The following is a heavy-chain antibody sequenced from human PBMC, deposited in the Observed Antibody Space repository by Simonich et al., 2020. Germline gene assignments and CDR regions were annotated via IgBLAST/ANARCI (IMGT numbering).Heavy chain of an antibody. D-gene: IGHD6-6*01. Sequence: EVQLVESGGGLVKPGGSLRLSCAASVFTFSSYSMHWVREAPGQGLEWVSSISSSSSYIYYADSVKGRFTISRDNAKNSLYLQMNSLRAEDTAVYYYARDRAARYYYYYYMDVWGKGTTVTVSS. CDR3: ARDRAARYYYYYYMDV. CDR2: ISSSSSYI. CDR1: VFTFSSYS. J-gene: IGHJ6*03. V-gene: IGHV3-21*01.